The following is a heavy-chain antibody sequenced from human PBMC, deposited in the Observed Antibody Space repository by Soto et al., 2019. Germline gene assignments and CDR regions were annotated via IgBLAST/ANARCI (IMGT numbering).Heavy chain of an antibody. CDR1: GYTFTSYG. CDR2: ISAYNGNT. D-gene: IGHD4-4*01. Sequence: ASVKVSCKASGYTFTSYGISWVRQAPGQGLEWMGWISAYNGNTNYAQKLQGRVTMTTDTSTSTAYMELRSLRSDDTAVYYCARGAQARHEVTRRDLYYFDCWGQGTLVTVSS. J-gene: IGHJ4*02. V-gene: IGHV1-18*01. CDR3: ARGAQARHEVTRRDLYYFDC.